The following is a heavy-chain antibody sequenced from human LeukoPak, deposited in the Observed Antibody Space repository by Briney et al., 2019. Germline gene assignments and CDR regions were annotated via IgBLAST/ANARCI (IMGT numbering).Heavy chain of an antibody. CDR3: AIYCSISSCQGNWFDP. CDR1: GGSISSGNYY. Sequence: SETLSLTCTVSGGSISSGNYYWSWVRQPAGKGLEWIGRIYTSGSTNYNPSLKNRVTIAVDTSKNQFSLKLTSVTAADTAVYYCAIYCSISSCQGNWFDPWGQGTLVTVSS. V-gene: IGHV4-61*02. CDR2: IYTSGST. J-gene: IGHJ5*02. D-gene: IGHD2-2*01.